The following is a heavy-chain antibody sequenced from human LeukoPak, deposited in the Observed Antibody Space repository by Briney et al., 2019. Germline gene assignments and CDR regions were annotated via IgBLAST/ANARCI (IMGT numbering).Heavy chain of an antibody. CDR2: IYHSGST. Sequence: SETLSLTCTVSGYSISSGYYWGWIRQPPGKGLEWIGSIYHSGSTYYNPSLKSRVTISVDTSKNQFSLKLSSVTAADTAVYYCARDARYSYGSFYWLDPWGQGTLVTVSS. V-gene: IGHV4-38-2*02. CDR3: ARDARYSYGSFYWLDP. D-gene: IGHD5-18*01. CDR1: GYSISSGYY. J-gene: IGHJ5*02.